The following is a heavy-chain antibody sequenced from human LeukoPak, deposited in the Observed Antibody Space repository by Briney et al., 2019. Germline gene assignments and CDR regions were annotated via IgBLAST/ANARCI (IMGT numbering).Heavy chain of an antibody. J-gene: IGHJ6*03. V-gene: IGHV4-39*01. Sequence: SETLSLTCTVSGGSISSSSYYWGWIRQPPGKGLDWIGIINYRGNTYYNPSLKSRVTISVDTSKNQFSLKLSSVTAADTAVYYCARLRTYGSGDDYYYYYMDVWGKGTTVTISS. D-gene: IGHD3-10*01. CDR3: ARLRTYGSGDDYYYYYMDV. CDR2: INYRGNT. CDR1: GGSISSSSYY.